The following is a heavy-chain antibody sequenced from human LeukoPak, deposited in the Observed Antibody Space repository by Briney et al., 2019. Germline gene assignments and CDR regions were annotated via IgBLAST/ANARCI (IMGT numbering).Heavy chain of an antibody. CDR1: GVTFSSYA. V-gene: IGHV3-23*01. CDR2: FSVNDKTT. CDR3: ARDDLLHRNWFDP. J-gene: IGHJ5*02. Sequence: PGGSLRLSCAASGVTFSSYAMSWVRQAPGKGLEWVSGFSVNDKTTYYADSVKGRFTISRDNSKNTLYLQMNSLRVEDTAFYYCARDDLLHRNWFDPWGQGTLVTVSS. D-gene: IGHD3-22*01.